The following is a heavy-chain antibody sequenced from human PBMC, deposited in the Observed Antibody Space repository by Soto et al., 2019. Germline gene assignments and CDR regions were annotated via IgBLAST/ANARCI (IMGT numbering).Heavy chain of an antibody. Sequence: PSETLSLTCTVSGGSVSSESHYWSWIRQTPGKGLEWIGYIYYTGSTNYNPSLKGRVTMSVDTSRDQVSLRLRSVTRADTAVYYCARDPGYCTNGVCPIFDFWGQGVLGTV. CDR1: GGSVSSESHY. D-gene: IGHD2-8*01. CDR2: IYYTGST. CDR3: ARDPGYCTNGVCPIFDF. V-gene: IGHV4-61*01. J-gene: IGHJ4*02.